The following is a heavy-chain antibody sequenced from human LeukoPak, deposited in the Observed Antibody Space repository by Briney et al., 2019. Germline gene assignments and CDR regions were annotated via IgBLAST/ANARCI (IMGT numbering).Heavy chain of an antibody. Sequence: SETLSLTCTVSGGSISSGGYYWSWIRQHPGKGLEWIGYIYYTGKTSYNPSLRSRVTMSVDTSKNQFSLRLRSVTAADTAVYFCARWNAVTTSLDHWGQGILVAVSS. V-gene: IGHV4-61*08. CDR1: GGSISSGGYY. J-gene: IGHJ4*02. D-gene: IGHD4-17*01. CDR3: ARWNAVTTSLDH. CDR2: IYYTGKT.